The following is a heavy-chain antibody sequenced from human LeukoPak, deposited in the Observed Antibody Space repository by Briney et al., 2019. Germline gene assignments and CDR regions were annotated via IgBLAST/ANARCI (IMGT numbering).Heavy chain of an antibody. D-gene: IGHD3-10*01. V-gene: IGHV3-7*01. CDR1: GFTFSNYW. J-gene: IGHJ6*02. CDR2: IKQDGSEK. CDR3: ARSSMVRGDYYYYYGMDV. Sequence: GGSLRLSCAASGFTFSNYWLTWVRQAPGQGLEWVANIKQDGSEKHYVDSVKGRFTISRDNAKNSLYLQMNSLRAEDTAVYYCARSSMVRGDYYYYYGMDVWGQGTTVTVSS.